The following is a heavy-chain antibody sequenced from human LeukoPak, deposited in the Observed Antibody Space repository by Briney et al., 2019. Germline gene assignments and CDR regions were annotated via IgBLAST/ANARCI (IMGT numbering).Heavy chain of an antibody. CDR1: GGSISSYY. Sequence: SETLSLTCTVSGGSISSYYWSWIRQPPGKGLEWIGYIYYSGSTNYNPSLKSRVTISVDTSKNQFSLKLSSVTAADTAVYYCARTVNGDYYYSYMDVWGKGTTVTVSS. CDR2: IYYSGST. CDR3: ARTVNGDYYYSYMDV. V-gene: IGHV4-59*01. J-gene: IGHJ6*03. D-gene: IGHD4-11*01.